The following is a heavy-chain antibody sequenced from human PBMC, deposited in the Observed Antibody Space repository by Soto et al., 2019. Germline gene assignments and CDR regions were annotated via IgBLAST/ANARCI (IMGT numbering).Heavy chain of an antibody. J-gene: IGHJ4*02. CDR1: GGSINSGSYY. V-gene: IGHV4-31*03. CDR3: ASVSYYRGSGSPPHSYY. D-gene: IGHD3-10*01. Sequence: QVQLQESGPGVVKPSQTLSLTCSVSGGSINSGSYYWSWIRQHPGKGLEWIGYIYYAGSPYYNPSLMGRILMSIDTSKNQFSPKLSSVTASDTAGYYCASVSYYRGSGSPPHSYYWGQETLVIVSS. CDR2: IYYAGSP.